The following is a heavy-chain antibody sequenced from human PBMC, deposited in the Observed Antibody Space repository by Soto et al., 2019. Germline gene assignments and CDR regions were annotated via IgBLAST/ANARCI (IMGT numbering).Heavy chain of an antibody. Sequence: PGESLKISCNGSGYSFTSYWIGWVRQMPGKGLEWMGIIYPGDSDTRYSPSFQGQVTISADKSISTAYLQWSSLKASDTAMYYCARSRGYCSGGSCLINYYYYGMDVWGQGTTVTVSS. CDR2: IYPGDSDT. V-gene: IGHV5-51*01. D-gene: IGHD2-15*01. CDR1: GYSFTSYW. CDR3: ARSRGYCSGGSCLINYYYYGMDV. J-gene: IGHJ6*02.